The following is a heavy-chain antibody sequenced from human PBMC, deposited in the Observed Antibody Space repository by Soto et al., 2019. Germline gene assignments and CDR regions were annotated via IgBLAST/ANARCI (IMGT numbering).Heavy chain of an antibody. CDR2: INPNSGGT. CDR3: ARFPPLIKYSSSSETYYYYYGMDV. CDR1: GYTFTGYY. V-gene: IGHV1-2*02. J-gene: IGHJ6*02. Sequence: ASVKVSCKASGYTFTGYYMHWVRQAPGQGLEWMGWINPNSGGTNYAQKFQGRVTMTRDTSISTAYMELSRLRSDDTAVYYCARFPPLIKYSSSSETYYYYYGMDVWGQGTTVTVS. D-gene: IGHD6-6*01.